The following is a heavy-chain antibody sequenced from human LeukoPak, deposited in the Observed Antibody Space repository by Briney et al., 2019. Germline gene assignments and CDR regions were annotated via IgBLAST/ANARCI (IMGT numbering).Heavy chain of an antibody. D-gene: IGHD6-19*01. CDR3: AKEMALGIAVAGFFDF. Sequence: GGSLRLSCAASGCTFSNYTINWGRQAPGKGLEWVSAISASGGSSYYAASVRSLFTISRDNSKNMLYLKISSLRAEDTAVYYCAKEMALGIAVAGFFDFWGQGTLVTVSS. CDR2: ISASGGSS. CDR1: GCTFSNYT. V-gene: IGHV3-23*01. J-gene: IGHJ4*02.